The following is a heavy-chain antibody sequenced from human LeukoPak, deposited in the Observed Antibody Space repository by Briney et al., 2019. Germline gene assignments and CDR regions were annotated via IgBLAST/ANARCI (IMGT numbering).Heavy chain of an antibody. V-gene: IGHV4-59*01. D-gene: IGHD3-10*01. CDR1: GGSISSYY. CDR3: ASGTMVRGVIMPFDY. CDR2: IYYSGST. J-gene: IGHJ4*02. Sequence: PLETLSLTSTVSGGSISSYYWSWIRQPPGKGLEWIGYIYYSGSTNYNPSLKSRVTISVDTSKNQFSLKLSSETAADTAVYYCASGTMVRGVIMPFDYWGQRTLVTVSS.